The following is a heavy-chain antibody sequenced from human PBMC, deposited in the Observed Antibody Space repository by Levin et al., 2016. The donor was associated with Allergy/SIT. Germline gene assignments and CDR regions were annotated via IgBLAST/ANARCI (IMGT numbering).Heavy chain of an antibody. V-gene: IGHV6-1*01. CDR1: GDNVSSNSVA. Sequence: SQTLSLTCGISGDNVSSNSVAWNWIRQSPSRGLEWLGRTYYSSKWYNDYAVFVKSRIGINPDTSKNQVSLQLNSVTPDDTGVYFCASATTGWNYFDLWGQGTLVTVSS. D-gene: IGHD6-19*01. J-gene: IGHJ4*02. CDR2: TYYSSKWYN. CDR3: ASATTGWNYFDL.